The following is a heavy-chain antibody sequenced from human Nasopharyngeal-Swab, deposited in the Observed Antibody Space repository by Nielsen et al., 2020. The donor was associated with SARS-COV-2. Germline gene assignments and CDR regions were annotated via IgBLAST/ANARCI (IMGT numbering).Heavy chain of an antibody. Sequence: ASVKVSCKASGYTFTSYYMHWVRQAPGQGLEWMGIINPSGGSTSYAQKFQGRVTMTRDTSTSTVYMELSSLRPEDTAVYYCARGGMYYDFWSGYYTDRNDAFDIWGQGKMVTVSS. D-gene: IGHD3-3*01. CDR2: INPSGGST. V-gene: IGHV1-46*01. CDR1: GYTFTSYY. CDR3: ARGGMYYDFWSGYYTDRNDAFDI. J-gene: IGHJ3*02.